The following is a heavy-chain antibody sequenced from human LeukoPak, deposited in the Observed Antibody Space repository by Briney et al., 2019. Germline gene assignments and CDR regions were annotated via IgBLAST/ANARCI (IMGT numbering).Heavy chain of an antibody. CDR1: GYTFTGYY. D-gene: IGHD2-8*02. V-gene: IGHV1-2*02. CDR3: ARVFYCSGGICYLNY. CDR2: INPNSGGT. Sequence: GASVKVSCKASGYTFTGYYIQWVRQAPGRGREWMGWINPNSGGTSYAQKFQGRVTMTRDTSITTAYMELSSLRFDDTAVYYCARVFYCSGGICYLNYWGQGTLVTVSS. J-gene: IGHJ4*02.